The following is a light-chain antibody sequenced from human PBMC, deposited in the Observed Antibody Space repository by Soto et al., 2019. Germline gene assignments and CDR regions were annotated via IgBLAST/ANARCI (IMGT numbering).Light chain of an antibody. CDR1: QSVSSSY. Sequence: EIVLTQSPGTLSLSPGERATLSCRASQSVSSSYLAWYQQKPGQAPRLLIYGASSRATGIPDRFSGSGSGTDFTLTISRLEPEDFAVSYCQQYGSSSLVTFGPGTKVDIK. V-gene: IGKV3-20*01. J-gene: IGKJ3*01. CDR3: QQYGSSSLVT. CDR2: GAS.